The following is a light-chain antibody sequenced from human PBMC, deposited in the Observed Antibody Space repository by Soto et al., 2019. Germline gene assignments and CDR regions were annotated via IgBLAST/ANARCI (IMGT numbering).Light chain of an antibody. CDR2: DAS. J-gene: IGKJ5*01. V-gene: IGKV3-11*01. CDR1: QSVSSY. Sequence: EIVLTQSPATLSLSPGERATLSCRASQSVSSYLAWYQQKPGQAPRLLIYDASNKATDIPARFSGSGSGTDFTLTISRLEPEDLAVYYCQQRSNWPPITFGQGTRLEIK. CDR3: QQRSNWPPIT.